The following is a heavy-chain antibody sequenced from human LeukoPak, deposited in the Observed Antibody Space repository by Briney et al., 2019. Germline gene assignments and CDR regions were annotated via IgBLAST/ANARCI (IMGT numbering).Heavy chain of an antibody. CDR3: ATVRREWELRHFDY. Sequence: RASVKVSCKASGYIFTTYGITWVRQAPGQGLEWMGGFDPEDGETIYAQKFQGRVTMTEDTSTDTAYMELSSLRSEDTAVYYCATVRREWELRHFDYWGQGTLVTVSS. CDR2: FDPEDGET. V-gene: IGHV1-24*01. CDR1: GYIFTTYG. D-gene: IGHD1-26*01. J-gene: IGHJ4*02.